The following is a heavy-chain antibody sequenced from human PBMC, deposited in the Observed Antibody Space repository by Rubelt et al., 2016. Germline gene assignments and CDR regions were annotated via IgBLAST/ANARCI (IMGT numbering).Heavy chain of an antibody. CDR3: ARDVGYCSSTSCYSYFDY. D-gene: IGHD2-2*02. V-gene: IGHV3-21*01. J-gene: IGHJ4*02. CDR2: ISSSSSYI. Sequence: GKGLEWVSSISSSSSYIYYADSVKGRFTISRDSAKNSLYLQMNSLRAEDTAVYYCARDVGYCSSTSCYSYFDYWGQGTLVTVSS.